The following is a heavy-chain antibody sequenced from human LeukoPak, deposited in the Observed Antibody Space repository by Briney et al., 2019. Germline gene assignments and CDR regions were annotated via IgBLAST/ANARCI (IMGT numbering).Heavy chain of an antibody. J-gene: IGHJ5*02. CDR2: ITGRGGST. D-gene: IGHD3-9*01. CDR3: AKGYYDILTDYFHNWFNP. CDR1: GFTFSSYA. Sequence: GGSLRLSCAASGFTFSSYAVSWVRQAPGVGLEWVSTITGRGGSTFYADSVKGRFTISRDNSKNTLYLQMNSLRADDTAVYYCAKGYYDILTDYFHNWFNPWGQGTLVIVSS. V-gene: IGHV3-23*01.